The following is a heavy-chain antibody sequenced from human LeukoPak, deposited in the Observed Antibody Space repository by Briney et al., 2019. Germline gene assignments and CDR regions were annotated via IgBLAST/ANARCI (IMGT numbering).Heavy chain of an antibody. Sequence: GGSLRLSCAASGFTFSSYWMRWARQAPGKGLVWVSRIHSDGSSTTYADSVKGRFTISRDNAKNTLYLQMTSLRAEDTAVYYCAREHRNEGATVDYWGQGTLVTVSS. V-gene: IGHV3-74*03. CDR2: IHSDGSST. CDR3: AREHRNEGATVDY. CDR1: GFTFSSYW. J-gene: IGHJ4*02. D-gene: IGHD1-26*01.